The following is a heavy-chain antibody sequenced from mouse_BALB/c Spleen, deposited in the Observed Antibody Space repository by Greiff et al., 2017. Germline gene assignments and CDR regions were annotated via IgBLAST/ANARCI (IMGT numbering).Heavy chain of an antibody. V-gene: IGHV1-9*01. Sequence: VQLQQSGAELMKPGASVKISCKATGYTFSSYWIEWVKQRPGHGLEWIGEILPGSGSTNYNEKFKGKATFTADTSSNTAYMQLSSLTSEVSAVYYCASITNWDEGLYAMDYWGQGTSVTVSS. CDR1: GYTFSSYW. D-gene: IGHD4-1*01. J-gene: IGHJ4*01. CDR3: ASITNWDEGLYAMDY. CDR2: ILPGSGST.